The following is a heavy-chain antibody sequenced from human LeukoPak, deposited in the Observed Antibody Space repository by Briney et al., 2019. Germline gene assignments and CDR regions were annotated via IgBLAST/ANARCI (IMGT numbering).Heavy chain of an antibody. J-gene: IGHJ4*02. Sequence: SVKVSCKASGGTFSSYAISWVRQAPGQGLEWMGGIIPIFGTANYAQKFQGRVTMTEDTSTDTAYMELSSLRSEDTAVYYCATPTYYYGSGSYVFDYWGQGTLVTVSS. CDR1: GGTFSSYA. V-gene: IGHV1-69*06. D-gene: IGHD3-10*01. CDR3: ATPTYYYGSGSYVFDY. CDR2: IIPIFGTA.